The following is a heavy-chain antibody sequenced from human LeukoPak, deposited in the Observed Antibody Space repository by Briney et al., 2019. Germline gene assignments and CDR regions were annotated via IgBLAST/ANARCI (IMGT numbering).Heavy chain of an antibody. Sequence: SETLSLTCTVSGGSISSYYWSWIRQPPGKGLEWIGYIYNSGSTNYNPSLKRRVTISVDTSKNQFSLKLSSVTAADTAVYYCAGSSSGWYRYFDYWGQGTLVTVSS. J-gene: IGHJ4*02. CDR2: IYNSGST. D-gene: IGHD6-19*01. CDR3: AGSSSGWYRYFDY. V-gene: IGHV4-59*01. CDR1: GGSISSYY.